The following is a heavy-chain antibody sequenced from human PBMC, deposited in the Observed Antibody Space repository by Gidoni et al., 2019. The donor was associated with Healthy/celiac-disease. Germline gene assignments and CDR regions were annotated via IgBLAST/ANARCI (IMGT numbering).Heavy chain of an antibody. CDR1: GFTFSSYA. J-gene: IGHJ6*03. CDR2: ISGSGGST. CDR3: ANSPNLAARPAAAGAGDYYYMDV. D-gene: IGHD6-6*01. Sequence: VQLLESGGGLVQPGGSLRLSCAASGFTFSSYAMSWVRQAPGKGLECVSAISGSGGSTYYADSVNGRFTISRDNSKNTLYLQMNSLRAEDTAVYYCANSPNLAARPAAAGAGDYYYMDVWGKGTTVTVSS. V-gene: IGHV3-23*01.